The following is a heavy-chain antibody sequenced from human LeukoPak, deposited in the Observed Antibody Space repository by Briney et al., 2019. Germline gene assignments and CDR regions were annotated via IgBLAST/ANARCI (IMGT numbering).Heavy chain of an antibody. J-gene: IGHJ4*02. V-gene: IGHV1-69*06. Sequence: GASVKVSCKASGYTFTSYGISWVRQAPGQGLEWMGGIIPIFGTANYAQKFQGRVTITADKSTSTAYMELSSLRSEDTAVYYCASPMVRGVMAYWGQGTLVTVSS. D-gene: IGHD3-10*01. CDR3: ASPMVRGVMAY. CDR2: IIPIFGTA. CDR1: GYTFTSYG.